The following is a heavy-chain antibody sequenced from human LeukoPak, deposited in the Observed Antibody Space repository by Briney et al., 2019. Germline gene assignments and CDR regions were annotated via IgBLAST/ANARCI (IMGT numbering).Heavy chain of an antibody. J-gene: IGHJ3*02. Sequence: SETLSLTCTVSGGSISSSSYYWGWIRQPPGKGLEWIGSIYYSGSTYYNPSLKSRVTISVDTSKNQFSLKLSSVTAADTAVYYCARDPLSGSSTNAYAFDIWGQGTMVTVSS. V-gene: IGHV4-39*07. D-gene: IGHD1-26*01. CDR3: ARDPLSGSSTNAYAFDI. CDR1: GGSISSSSYY. CDR2: IYYSGST.